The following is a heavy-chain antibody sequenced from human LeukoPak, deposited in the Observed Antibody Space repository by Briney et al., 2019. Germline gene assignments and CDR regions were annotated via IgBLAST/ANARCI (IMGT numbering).Heavy chain of an antibody. V-gene: IGHV3-30*18. Sequence: PGRSLRLSCAASGFTFSSYGMHWVRQAPGKGLEWVAVISYDGSNKYYADSVKGRFTISRDNAKNSLYLQMNSLRAEDTALYYCAKGSSGTDAFDIWGQGTMVTVSS. D-gene: IGHD3-10*01. CDR1: GFTFSSYG. J-gene: IGHJ3*02. CDR2: ISYDGSNK. CDR3: AKGSSGTDAFDI.